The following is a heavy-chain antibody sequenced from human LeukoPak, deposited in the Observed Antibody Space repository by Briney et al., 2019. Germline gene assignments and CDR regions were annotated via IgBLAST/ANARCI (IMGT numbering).Heavy chain of an antibody. V-gene: IGHV3-30*18. CDR3: AKDKQYSDAFDI. CDR1: GFTFSHYG. Sequence: GGSLRLSCAASGFTFSHYGMHWVRQAPGKGLEWMAVISYDGSNIYYADSVKGRFTVSRDNSRNTLYLQMNSLRAEDTAVYYCAKDKQYSDAFDIWGQGTMVTVSS. CDR2: ISYDGSNI. D-gene: IGHD2/OR15-2a*01. J-gene: IGHJ3*02.